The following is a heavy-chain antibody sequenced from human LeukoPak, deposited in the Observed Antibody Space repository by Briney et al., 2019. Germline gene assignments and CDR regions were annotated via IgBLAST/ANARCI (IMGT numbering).Heavy chain of an antibody. CDR3: ARWSSTSCYDY. D-gene: IGHD2-2*01. CDR2: ISTDGGSP. Sequence: GGSLRLSCAASGFTFSSYAMHWVRQAPGKGLEYVSAISTDGGSPYYANSVKGGFTISRDNSKNMLYLQMGSLRTEDMAVYYCARWSSTSCYDYWGQGTLVTVSS. V-gene: IGHV3-64*01. CDR1: GFTFSSYA. J-gene: IGHJ4*02.